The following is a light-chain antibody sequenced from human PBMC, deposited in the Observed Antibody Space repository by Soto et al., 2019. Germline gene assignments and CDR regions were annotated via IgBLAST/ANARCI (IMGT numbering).Light chain of an antibody. Sequence: DIVMTQSPLSLPVTPGEPASISCRSSQSLLHSNGYNYLDWYLQKPGQSPQLLNYLGSNRASGVPDRFSGSGSGTDFTLKISRVAAGDVGVYYCMQALQTPRAFGQGTKLEIK. V-gene: IGKV2-28*01. CDR3: MQALQTPRA. CDR1: QSLLHSNGYNY. J-gene: IGKJ2*01. CDR2: LGS.